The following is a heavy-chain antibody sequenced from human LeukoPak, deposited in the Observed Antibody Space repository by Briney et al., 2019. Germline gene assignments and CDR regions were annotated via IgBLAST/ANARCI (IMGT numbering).Heavy chain of an antibody. J-gene: IGHJ4*02. CDR1: GYSFSDNY. V-gene: IGHV1-2*02. CDR2: INPSSGGT. D-gene: IGHD4-17*01. CDR3: AREGNGDSSFDY. Sequence: ASVKVSCKASGYSFSDNYMHWVRQAPGQGLEWMGWINPSSGGTEYAQKFQGRVTMTRDTSINTAYLDLSRLTSDDTALYYCAREGNGDSSFDYWGQGTLLTVSS.